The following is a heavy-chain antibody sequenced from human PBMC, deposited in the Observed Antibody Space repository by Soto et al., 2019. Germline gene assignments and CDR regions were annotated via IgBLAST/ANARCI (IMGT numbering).Heavy chain of an antibody. D-gene: IGHD1-26*01. Sequence: SETLSLTCAVSGASITSSNWWSWVRQPPGKGLEWIGEIYHSGSTNYNPSLKSRVTISVDRSKNQFSLKLSSVTAADTAFYYCARLPAGAAEFDPWGQGTLVTVSS. V-gene: IGHV4-4*02. J-gene: IGHJ5*02. CDR3: ARLPAGAAEFDP. CDR2: IYHSGST. CDR1: GASITSSNW.